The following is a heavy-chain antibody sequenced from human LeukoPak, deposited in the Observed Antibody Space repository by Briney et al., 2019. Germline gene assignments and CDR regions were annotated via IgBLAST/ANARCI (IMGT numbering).Heavy chain of an antibody. V-gene: IGHV3-7*01. CDR3: ARAGTAGSVDY. J-gene: IGHJ4*02. CDR1: GFSSYW. CDR2: INLGGSEK. Sequence: TGGSLRLSCAASGFSSYWLSWVRQAQGKGLGWVANINLGGSEKYYVDSLKGPFTISRDNAKNSLCLQMASLRAEDTAVYYCARAGTAGSVDYWGQGTLVTVSS. D-gene: IGHD6-13*01.